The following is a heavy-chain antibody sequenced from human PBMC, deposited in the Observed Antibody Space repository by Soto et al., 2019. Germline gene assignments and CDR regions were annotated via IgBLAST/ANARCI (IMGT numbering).Heavy chain of an antibody. Sequence: HPGGSLRLSCSASGFTFSSYAMSWVRQAPGKGLEWVSAISGSGGSTYYADSVKGRFTISRDNSKNTLYLQMNSLRAEDTAVYYCAPTKGIAVAGSFDYWGQGTLVTVSS. CDR2: ISGSGGST. CDR3: APTKGIAVAGSFDY. V-gene: IGHV3-23*01. D-gene: IGHD6-19*01. CDR1: GFTFSSYA. J-gene: IGHJ4*02.